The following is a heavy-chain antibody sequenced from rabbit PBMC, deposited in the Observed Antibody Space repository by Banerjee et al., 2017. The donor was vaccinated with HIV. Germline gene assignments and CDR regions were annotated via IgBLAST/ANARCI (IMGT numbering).Heavy chain of an antibody. Sequence: QEQLEESGGDLVKPGASLTLTCTASGFDFSSNAMCWVRQAPGKGLEWIGTIYGGSSGSTYYANWAKGRFTISKTSSTTVTLQMTSLTAADTATYFCARGGVWGATRLDFWGPGTLVTVS. V-gene: IGHV1S45*01. J-gene: IGHJ3*01. D-gene: IGHD4-1*01. CDR1: GFDFSSNA. CDR2: IYGGSSGST. CDR3: ARGGVWGATRLDF.